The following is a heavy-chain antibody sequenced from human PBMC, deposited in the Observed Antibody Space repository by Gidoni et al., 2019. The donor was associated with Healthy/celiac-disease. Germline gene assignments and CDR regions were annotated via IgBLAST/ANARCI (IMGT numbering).Heavy chain of an antibody. Sequence: QVQLVESGGGVVQPGRSLRLPWSASGFPFSSYGMHWVRQAPGKGLEWVAVISYDGSNKYYADSVKGRFTISRDNSKNTLYLQMNSLRAEDTAVYYCAKDGGCGGDCYSLDYWGQGTLVTVSS. J-gene: IGHJ4*02. CDR2: ISYDGSNK. D-gene: IGHD2-21*02. CDR1: GFPFSSYG. CDR3: AKDGGCGGDCYSLDY. V-gene: IGHV3-30*18.